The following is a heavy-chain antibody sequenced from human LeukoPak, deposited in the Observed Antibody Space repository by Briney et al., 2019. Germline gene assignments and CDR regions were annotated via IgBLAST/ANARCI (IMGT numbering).Heavy chain of an antibody. V-gene: IGHV1-46*01. CDR1: GYTFTSYY. D-gene: IGHD4-17*01. Sequence: ASVKVSCKASGYTFTSYYMHWVRQAPGQGLEWMGIINPSGGSTSYAQKFQGRVTMTRDMSTSTVYMELSSLRSEDTAVYYCARDRNYGDYGHYYYMDVWGKGTTVTVSS. CDR3: ARDRNYGDYGHYYYMDV. CDR2: INPSGGST. J-gene: IGHJ6*03.